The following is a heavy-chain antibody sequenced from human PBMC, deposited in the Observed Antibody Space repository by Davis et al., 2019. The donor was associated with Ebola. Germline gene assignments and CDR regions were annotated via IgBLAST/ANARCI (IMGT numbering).Heavy chain of an antibody. CDR3: ARFGSYGYYYYSLDV. V-gene: IGHV4-59*01. J-gene: IGHJ6*02. Sequence: SETLSLTCTVAGGSIVDYYWSWIRQSPGKGLEWIGYIYPIGSTNYNPSLESRVTISADTSKRQISLRLRSVTAADTAVYYCARFGSYGYYYYSLDVWGQGTTVTVSS. CDR2: IYPIGST. CDR1: GGSIVDYY. D-gene: IGHD3-16*01.